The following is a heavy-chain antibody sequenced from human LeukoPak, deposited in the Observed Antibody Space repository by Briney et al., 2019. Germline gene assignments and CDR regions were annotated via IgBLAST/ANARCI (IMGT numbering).Heavy chain of an antibody. CDR1: GFTFSSYS. J-gene: IGHJ4*02. Sequence: GGSLRLSCAASGFTFSSYSMNWVRQAPGKGLEWVSSISSSSSYIYYADSVKGRFTISRDNAKNSLYLQVNSLRAEDTAVYYCARSAAYSSGWYYFDYWGQGTLVTVSS. D-gene: IGHD6-19*01. V-gene: IGHV3-21*01. CDR2: ISSSSSYI. CDR3: ARSAAYSSGWYYFDY.